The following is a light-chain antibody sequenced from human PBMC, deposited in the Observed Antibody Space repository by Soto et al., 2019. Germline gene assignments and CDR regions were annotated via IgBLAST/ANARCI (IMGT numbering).Light chain of an antibody. CDR1: QSVSSN. V-gene: IGKV3-15*01. Sequence: EIVMTQSPATLSVSPGERATLSCRASQSVSSNLAWYQQKPGQAARLLIFDASTRATGIPARFSGSVCGVEFTLAISSLQSEDFAVYHCQQYDNWPPVFGGGTKVEIK. CDR2: DAS. J-gene: IGKJ4*01. CDR3: QQYDNWPPV.